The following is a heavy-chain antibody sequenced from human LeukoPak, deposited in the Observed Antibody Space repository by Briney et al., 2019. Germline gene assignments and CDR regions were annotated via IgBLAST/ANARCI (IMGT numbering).Heavy chain of an antibody. CDR1: GGSISSSS. D-gene: IGHD1-26*01. CDR2: ISSSSSYI. Sequence: PSETLSLTCTVSGGSISSSSYYWGWIRQPPGKGLEWVSSISSSSSYIYYADSVKGRFTISRDNAKNSLYLQMNSLRAEDTAVYYCARQGWELLSPFDYWGQGTLVTVSS. V-gene: IGHV3-21*01. J-gene: IGHJ4*02. CDR3: ARQGWELLSPFDY.